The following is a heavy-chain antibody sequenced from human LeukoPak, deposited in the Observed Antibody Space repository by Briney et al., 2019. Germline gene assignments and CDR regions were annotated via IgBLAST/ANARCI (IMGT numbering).Heavy chain of an antibody. CDR1: GFTFSSYA. J-gene: IGHJ4*02. V-gene: IGHV3-30-3*01. D-gene: IGHD4-11*01. Sequence: PGGSLRLSCAASGFTFSSYAMHWVRQAPGKGLEWVAVISYDGSNKYYADSVKGRFTISRDNSKNTLYLQMNSLRAEDTAVYYCARDKDSVFDYWGQGTLVTVSS. CDR2: ISYDGSNK. CDR3: ARDKDSVFDY.